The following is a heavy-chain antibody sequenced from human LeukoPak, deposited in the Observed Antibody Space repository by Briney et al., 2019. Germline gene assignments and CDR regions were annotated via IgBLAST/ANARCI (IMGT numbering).Heavy chain of an antibody. CDR3: ARGNRLYTSSWYSLAFDI. V-gene: IGHV1-8*01. D-gene: IGHD6-13*01. Sequence: ASVKVSCKASGYTFTSYDINWVRQATGQGHEWMGWMNPISGYTGNAQRFQGRVTMTRNTSISTAYMELSSLRSEDTAVYYCARGNRLYTSSWYSLAFDIWGQGTMVTVSS. CDR1: GYTFTSYD. J-gene: IGHJ3*02. CDR2: MNPISGYT.